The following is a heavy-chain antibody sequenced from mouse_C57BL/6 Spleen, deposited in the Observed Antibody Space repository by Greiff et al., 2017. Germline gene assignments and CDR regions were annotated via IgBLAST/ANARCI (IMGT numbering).Heavy chain of an antibody. CDR1: GFTFSDYG. V-gene: IGHV5-17*01. Sequence: EVKLMESGGGLVKPGGSLKLSCAASGFTFSDYGMHWVRQAPEKGLEWVAYISSGSSTIYYADTVKGRFTISRDNAKNTLFLQMTSLRSEDTAMYYCARATTVVAPYAMDYWGQGTSVTVSS. CDR3: ARATTVVAPYAMDY. CDR2: ISSGSSTI. J-gene: IGHJ4*01. D-gene: IGHD1-1*01.